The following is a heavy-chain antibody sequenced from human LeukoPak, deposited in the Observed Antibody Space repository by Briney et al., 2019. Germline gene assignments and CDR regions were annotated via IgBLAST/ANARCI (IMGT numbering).Heavy chain of an antibody. CDR2: ISGGGGYT. D-gene: IGHD3-9*01. Sequence: GGSLRLSCAASGFNFSSYAMSWVRQPQGKGWGWVSVISGGGGYTHYADSVKGRITISRDNSKDTLYLQMSDLRAEDTAKYYCAKNAFDILADYFDYWGQGTLVTVSS. V-gene: IGHV3-23*01. CDR1: GFNFSSYA. CDR3: AKNAFDILADYFDY. J-gene: IGHJ4*02.